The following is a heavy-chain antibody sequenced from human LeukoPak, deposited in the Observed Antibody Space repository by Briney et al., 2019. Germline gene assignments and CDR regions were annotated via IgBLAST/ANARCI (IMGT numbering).Heavy chain of an antibody. CDR2: IYYSGST. D-gene: IGHD6-19*01. CDR1: GGPISSGDYY. V-gene: IGHV4-30-4*02. CDR3: AGVGGYDSKIPSSGWYWYGFDI. J-gene: IGHJ3*02. Sequence: PSETLSLTCTVSGGPISSGDYYWSCIRQPPGKGLEWIGYIYYSGSTYYNPSLKSRVTISVDTSKNQFSLKLSSVTAADTAVYYCAGVGGYDSKIPSSGWYWYGFDIWGQGTMVTVSS.